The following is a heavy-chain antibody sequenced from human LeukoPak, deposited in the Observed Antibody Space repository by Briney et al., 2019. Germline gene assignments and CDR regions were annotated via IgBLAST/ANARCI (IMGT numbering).Heavy chain of an antibody. V-gene: IGHV4-34*01. CDR3: ARGGGGATDY. CDR1: GGSFSGYY. D-gene: IGHD1-26*01. Sequence: SETLSLTCAVYGGSFSGYYWSWIRQPPGKGLEWIGEINHSGSTNYTPSLKSRVTISVDTSKNQFSLKLSPVTAADTAVYYCARGGGGATDYWGQGTLVTVSS. CDR2: INHSGST. J-gene: IGHJ4*02.